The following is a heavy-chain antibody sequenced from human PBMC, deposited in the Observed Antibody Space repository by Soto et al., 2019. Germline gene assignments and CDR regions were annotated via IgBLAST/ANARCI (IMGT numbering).Heavy chain of an antibody. CDR1: GFTFSSYS. J-gene: IGHJ4*02. D-gene: IGHD3-10*01. CDR2: ISSSSSYI. Sequence: EVQLVESGGGLDKPGGPLRLSCAASGFTFSSYSMNWVRQAPGKGLEWVSSISSSSSYIYYADSVKGRFTISRDNAKNSLYLQMNSLIAEDTAVYYCSRVSGALDYWGQGTLVTVSS. V-gene: IGHV3-21*01. CDR3: SRVSGALDY.